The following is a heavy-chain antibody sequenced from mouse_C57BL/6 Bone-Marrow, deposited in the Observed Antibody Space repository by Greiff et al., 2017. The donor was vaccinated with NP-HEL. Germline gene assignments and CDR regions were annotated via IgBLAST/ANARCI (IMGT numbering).Heavy chain of an antibody. CDR3: ARVVANYAMDY. J-gene: IGHJ4*01. D-gene: IGHD1-1*01. V-gene: IGHV5-17*01. Sequence: EVQRVESGGGLVKPGGSLKLSCAASGFTFSDYGMHWVRQAPEKGLEWVAYISSGSSTIYYAATVKGRFTISRDNAKNTLFRQMTSLRSEDTAMYYCARVVANYAMDYWGQGTSVTVSS. CDR2: ISSGSSTI. CDR1: GFTFSDYG.